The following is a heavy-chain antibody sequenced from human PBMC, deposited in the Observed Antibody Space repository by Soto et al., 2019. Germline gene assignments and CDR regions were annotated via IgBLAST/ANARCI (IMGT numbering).Heavy chain of an antibody. CDR1: GGSISSGGYY. V-gene: IGHV4-31*03. Sequence: SETLSLTCTVSGGSISSGGYYWSWIRQHPGKGLEWIGYIYYSGSTYYNPSLKSRVTISVDTSKNQFSLKLSSVTAADTAVYYCARENTDNPASGFQHWGQGTLVTVSS. CDR3: ARENTDNPASGFQH. D-gene: IGHD1-20*01. CDR2: IYYSGST. J-gene: IGHJ1*01.